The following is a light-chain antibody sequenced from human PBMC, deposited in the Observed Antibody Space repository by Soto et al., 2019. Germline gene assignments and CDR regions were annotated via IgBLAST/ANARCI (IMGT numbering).Light chain of an antibody. V-gene: IGKV1-9*01. Sequence: DIQLTQSPSFLSSSVGDRVVITCRASQGISSYLAWYQQKPGKAPKLLIYAASTLQSGVPSRFSGSGSGTEFTLTISSLQPEDFATYYCQHLNSYPRTFGQGTKVEVK. CDR3: QHLNSYPRT. CDR1: QGISSY. J-gene: IGKJ1*01. CDR2: AAS.